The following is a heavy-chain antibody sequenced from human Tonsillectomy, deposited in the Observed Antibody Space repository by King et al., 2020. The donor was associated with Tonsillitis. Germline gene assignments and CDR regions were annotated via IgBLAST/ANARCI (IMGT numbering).Heavy chain of an antibody. J-gene: IGHJ4*02. CDR1: GYTLTELS. CDR3: ATDLAAPGSWTKN. D-gene: IGHD3/OR15-3a*01. CDR2: FNPEEGET. V-gene: IGHV1-24*01. Sequence: QLVQSGAEVKKPGASVKVSCKVSGYTLTELSMHWVRQAPGKGLEWRGGFNPEEGETIYAQKFQGRVTMTEDTSTDTAYMELRSLRSEDTAVYYCATDLAAPGSWTKNWGQGTLVTVSS.